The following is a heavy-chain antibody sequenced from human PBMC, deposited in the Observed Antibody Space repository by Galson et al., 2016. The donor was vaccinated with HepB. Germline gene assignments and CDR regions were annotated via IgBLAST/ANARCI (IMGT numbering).Heavy chain of an antibody. CDR2: IWYDGSNK. J-gene: IGHJ4*02. V-gene: IGHV3-33*01. CDR3: ARGITYSYGEAFDY. D-gene: IGHD5-18*01. CDR1: GFTFSSYG. Sequence: ASGFTFSSYGMHWVRQAPGKGLEWVAVIWYDGSNKYYADSVKGRFTISRDNSKNTLYLQMNSLRAEDTAVYYCARGITYSYGEAFDYWGQGTLVTVSS.